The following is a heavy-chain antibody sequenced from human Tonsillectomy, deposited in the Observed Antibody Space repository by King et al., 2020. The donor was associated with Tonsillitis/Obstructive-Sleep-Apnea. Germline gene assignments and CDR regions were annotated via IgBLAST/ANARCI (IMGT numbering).Heavy chain of an antibody. V-gene: IGHV3-9*01. J-gene: IGHJ6*03. CDR2: ISWNSGSI. CDR3: AKSVVPAATSYYYYYMDV. Sequence: VQLVESGGGLVQPGRSLRLSCAASGFTFDDYAMHWVRQAPGKGLEWVSRISWNSGSIGYADSVKGRFTISRDNAKNSLYLQMNSLRAEDTALYYCAKSVVPAATSYYYYYMDVWGKGTPVTVSS. CDR1: GFTFDDYA. D-gene: IGHD2-2*01.